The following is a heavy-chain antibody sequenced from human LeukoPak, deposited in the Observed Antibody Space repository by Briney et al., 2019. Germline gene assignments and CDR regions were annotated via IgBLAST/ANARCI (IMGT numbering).Heavy chain of an antibody. D-gene: IGHD2-2*01. J-gene: IGHJ2*01. CDR3: ARQPRSGYCSSTSCFLWYFDL. CDR1: GYSFTSYW. CDR2: IYPGDSDT. Sequence: GESLKISCRGSGYSFTSYWIGWVRRMPGKGLEWMGIIYPGDSDTRYSPSFQGQVTISADKSISTAYLQWSSLRASDTAMYYCARQPRSGYCSSTSCFLWYFDLWGRGTLVTVSS. V-gene: IGHV5-51*01.